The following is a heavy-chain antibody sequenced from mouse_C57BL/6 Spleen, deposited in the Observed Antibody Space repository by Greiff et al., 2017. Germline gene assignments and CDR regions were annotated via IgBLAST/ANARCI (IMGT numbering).Heavy chain of an antibody. V-gene: IGHV1-74*01. CDR2: IHPSDSDT. Sequence: QVQLQQPGAELVKPGASVKVSCKASGYPFTSYWMHWVKQRPGQGLEWIGRIHPSDSDTNYNQKFKGKATWTVDKSSSTAYMQLSSLTSEDYAVYYCAIGDRWDGFAYWGQGTLVTVSA. D-gene: IGHD2-14*01. J-gene: IGHJ3*01. CDR3: AIGDRWDGFAY. CDR1: GYPFTSYW.